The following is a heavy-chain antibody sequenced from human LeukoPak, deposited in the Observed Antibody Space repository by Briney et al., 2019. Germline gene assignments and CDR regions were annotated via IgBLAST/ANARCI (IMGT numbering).Heavy chain of an antibody. V-gene: IGHV3-7*01. Sequence: GGSLRLSCAASGFTFSSYWMSWVRRAPGKGLEWVANIKQDGSEKYYVDSVKGRFTISRDNAKNSLYLQMNSLRAEDTAVYYCARGGDSSSWYEGYFDYWGQGTLVTVSS. CDR2: IKQDGSEK. CDR3: ARGGDSSSWYEGYFDY. D-gene: IGHD6-13*01. J-gene: IGHJ4*02. CDR1: GFTFSSYW.